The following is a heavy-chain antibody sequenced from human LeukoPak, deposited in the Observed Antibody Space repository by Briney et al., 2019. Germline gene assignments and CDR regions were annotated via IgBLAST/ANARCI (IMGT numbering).Heavy chain of an antibody. CDR2: ISTYNGYT. CDR3: ASLKNYYDSSGYLVTDAFDI. CDR1: GYIFTNYG. J-gene: IGHJ3*02. V-gene: IGHV1-18*01. D-gene: IGHD3-22*01. Sequence: ASVKVSCKASGYIFTNYGITWVRQAPGQGLEWMGWISTYNGYTNYAQNLQGRVTMSTDTSTSTAYMELRSLKSDDTAVYYCASLKNYYDSSGYLVTDAFDIWGQGTMVTVSS.